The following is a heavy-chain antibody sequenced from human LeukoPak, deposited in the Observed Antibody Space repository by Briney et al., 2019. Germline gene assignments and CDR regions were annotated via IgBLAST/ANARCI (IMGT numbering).Heavy chain of an antibody. Sequence: PSETLSLTCTVSGGSISSGGYYWSWIRQHPGKGLEWIGYIYYSGSTYYNPSLKSRVTISVDTSKNQFSLKLSSVTAADTAVYYCARAKLTIFGVVIGNWFDPWGQGTLVTVSS. CDR2: IYYSGST. CDR3: ARAKLTIFGVVIGNWFDP. J-gene: IGHJ5*02. D-gene: IGHD3-3*01. V-gene: IGHV4-31*03. CDR1: GGSISSGGYY.